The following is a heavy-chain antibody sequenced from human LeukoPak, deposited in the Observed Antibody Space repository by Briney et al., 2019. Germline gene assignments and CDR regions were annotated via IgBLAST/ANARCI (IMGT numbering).Heavy chain of an antibody. CDR3: ARDPQRGAPDYFDS. J-gene: IGHJ4*02. Sequence: GGSLRLSCAASGFTFRTSPMHWVRQAPGKGLEWVAVISYDGKIKVYADSVKGRLTISRDIAKNMLYLEMNSLRTEDTAVYYCARDPQRGAPDYFDSWGQGTLVTVSS. V-gene: IGHV3-30*04. D-gene: IGHD6-25*01. CDR2: ISYDGKIK. CDR1: GFTFRTSP.